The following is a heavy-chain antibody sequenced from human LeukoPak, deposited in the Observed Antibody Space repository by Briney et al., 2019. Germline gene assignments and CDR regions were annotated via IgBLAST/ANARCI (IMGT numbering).Heavy chain of an antibody. CDR2: IGTAGDK. J-gene: IGHJ6*02. D-gene: IGHD2-2*01. CDR3: ARGPGSAAYYYYGMDV. CDR1: GFTFSSYD. Sequence: GGSLRLSCAASGFTFSSYDMHWVRQATGKSLEWVSAIGTAGDKYYPGSVKGRFTISRENAKNSLYLQMNSLRAGDTAVYYCARGPGSAAYYYYGMDVWGQGTTVTVSS. V-gene: IGHV3-13*01.